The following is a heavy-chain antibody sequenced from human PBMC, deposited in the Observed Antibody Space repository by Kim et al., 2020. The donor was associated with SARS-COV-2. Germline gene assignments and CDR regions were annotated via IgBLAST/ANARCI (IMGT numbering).Heavy chain of an antibody. Sequence: SETLSLTCTVYGGSFSGYYCCWIRQRPGPGQGWVGEINHSGNTNYNPSLKSRVTISVDTSTNQFSLNLSSVTAAAPAVYYCATLKRCIVVVPAGMIWGQGTLVTASS. CDR1: GGSFSGYY. CDR2: INHSGNT. CDR3: ATLKRCIVVVPAGMI. D-gene: IGHD2-2*01. V-gene: IGHV4-34*01. J-gene: IGHJ4*02.